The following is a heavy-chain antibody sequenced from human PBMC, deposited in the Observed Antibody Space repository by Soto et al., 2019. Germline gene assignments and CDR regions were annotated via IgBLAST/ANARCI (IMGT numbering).Heavy chain of an antibody. V-gene: IGHV3-30*03. CDR3: ARFGMGCRFSGAFDY. CDR1: GFTFSSYG. D-gene: IGHD3-16*01. Sequence: GGSLRLSCAASGFTFSSYGMHWVRQAPGKGLEWVAVISYDGSNKYYADSVKGRFTISRDNSKNTLFLEMNSLRAEDTAVYYCARFGMGCRFSGAFDYWGPGPVVIVS. J-gene: IGHJ3*01. CDR2: ISYDGSNK.